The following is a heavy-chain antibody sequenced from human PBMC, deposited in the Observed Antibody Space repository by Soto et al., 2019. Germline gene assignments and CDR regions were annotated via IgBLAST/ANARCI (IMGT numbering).Heavy chain of an antibody. CDR1: GFTFSSYS. V-gene: IGHV3-48*01. CDR2: ISSSSSTI. Sequence: EVQLVESGGGLVQPGGSLRRSCAAYGFTFSSYSMNWVRQAPGKGLAGLSYISSSSSTIYYADYVKGRFTISRDNDKNSLYLQMNSLRAEDTAVYYCARMCSGGSCLNTFDIWGQGTMVTVSS. J-gene: IGHJ3*02. CDR3: ARMCSGGSCLNTFDI. D-gene: IGHD2-15*01.